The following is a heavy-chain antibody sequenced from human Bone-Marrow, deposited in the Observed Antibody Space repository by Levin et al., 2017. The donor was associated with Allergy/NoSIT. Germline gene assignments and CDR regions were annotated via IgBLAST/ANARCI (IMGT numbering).Heavy chain of an antibody. Sequence: GGSLRLSCVVSGFTFTNYGFHWFRQAPGKGLEWVAVISSDVGNKHYEESVKGRFTVSRANPKNTVYLQMDSLTPADTARYFCAKGDIVVAIGVMGFDSWGQGTLVTVSS. D-gene: IGHD2-15*01. CDR1: GFTFTNYG. V-gene: IGHV3-30*18. CDR3: AKGDIVVAIGVMGFDS. CDR2: ISSDVGNK. J-gene: IGHJ4*02.